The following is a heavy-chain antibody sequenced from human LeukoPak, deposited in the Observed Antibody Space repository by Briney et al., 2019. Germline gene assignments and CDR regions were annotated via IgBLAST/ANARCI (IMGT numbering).Heavy chain of an antibody. Sequence: PSETLSLTCAVSGYSISSGYYWGWIRQPPGKGLEWIGNIYPSGSTFHNPSLKSRATISLDTSKNQFSLKLRSVTAADTAVYYCVREVGYCSRTSCLDWFDPWGQGTLVTVSS. D-gene: IGHD2-2*01. CDR3: VREVGYCSRTSCLDWFDP. CDR1: GYSISSGYY. J-gene: IGHJ5*02. CDR2: IYPSGST. V-gene: IGHV4-38-2*01.